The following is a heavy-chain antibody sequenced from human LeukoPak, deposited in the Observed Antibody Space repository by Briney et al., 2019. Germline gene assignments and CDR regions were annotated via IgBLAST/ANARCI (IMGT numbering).Heavy chain of an antibody. Sequence: ASVKVPCKVSGYTLTELSMHWVRQAPGKGLEWMGGFDPEDGETIYAQKFQGRVTMTEDTSTDTAYMELSSLRSEDTAVYYCATGELGATKYYFDYWGQGTLVTVSS. CDR3: ATGELGATKYYFDY. D-gene: IGHD1-26*01. V-gene: IGHV1-24*01. CDR2: FDPEDGET. J-gene: IGHJ4*02. CDR1: GYTLTELS.